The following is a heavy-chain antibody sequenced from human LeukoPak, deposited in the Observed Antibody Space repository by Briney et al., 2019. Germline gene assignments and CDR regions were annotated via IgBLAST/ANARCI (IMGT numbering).Heavy chain of an antibody. Sequence: SETLSLTCTVSGGSISSSSYYWGWIRQPPGKGLEWIGSIYYSGSTYYNPSLKSRVTISVDTSKNQFSLKLSSVTAADTAVYYCARDAYGDRIDYWGQGTLVTVSS. CDR1: GGSISSSSYY. D-gene: IGHD4-17*01. CDR2: IYYSGST. CDR3: ARDAYGDRIDY. V-gene: IGHV4-39*07. J-gene: IGHJ4*02.